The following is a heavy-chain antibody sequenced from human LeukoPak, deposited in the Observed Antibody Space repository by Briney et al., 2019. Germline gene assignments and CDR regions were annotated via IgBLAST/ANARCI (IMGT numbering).Heavy chain of an antibody. D-gene: IGHD2-21*02. CDR2: ISHVSNAL. CDR1: GFNFSDYS. V-gene: IGHV3-48*01. CDR3: ARGGFCTKDCFFLPFAF. Sequence: GGSLRLSCSASGFNFSDYSMAWVRQTPGKGLEWLAYISHVSNALYYADSVKGRFTISRDNAKTSVSLQMTDLRPEDTALYYCARGGFCTKDCFFLPFAFWGQGTPVTVSS. J-gene: IGHJ4*02.